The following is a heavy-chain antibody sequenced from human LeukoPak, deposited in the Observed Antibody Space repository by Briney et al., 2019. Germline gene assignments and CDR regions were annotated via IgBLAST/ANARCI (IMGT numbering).Heavy chain of an antibody. CDR3: ARGHCTNGICYSFDS. Sequence: SETLSLTCSVSGGSISSYYWTWIRQPPGKGLEWIGYIYYSGSTIYNPSLKSRVTISKDTSKNQFSLRLSSVTAADTAMYYCARGHCTNGICYSFDSWGQGTLVTVSS. CDR1: GGSISSYY. J-gene: IGHJ4*02. V-gene: IGHV4-59*08. CDR2: IYYSGST. D-gene: IGHD2-8*01.